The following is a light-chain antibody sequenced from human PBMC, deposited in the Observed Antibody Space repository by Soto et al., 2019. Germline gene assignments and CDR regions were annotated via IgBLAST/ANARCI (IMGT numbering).Light chain of an antibody. CDR3: SSYTSSATPVV. CDR1: SSDVGGYNY. J-gene: IGLJ2*01. Sequence: QSALTQPASVSGSPGQSITISCTGTSSDVGGYNYVSWYQQHPGKAPKLMIYEVSNRPSGVSNRFSGSKSGNTASLTISGXXXXXXXXXXCSSYTSSATPVVFGGGTKLTVL. CDR2: EVS. V-gene: IGLV2-14*01.